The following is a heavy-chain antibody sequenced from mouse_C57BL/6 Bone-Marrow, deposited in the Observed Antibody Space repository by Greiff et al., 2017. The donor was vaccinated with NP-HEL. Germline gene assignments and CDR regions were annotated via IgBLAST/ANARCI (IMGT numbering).Heavy chain of an antibody. J-gene: IGHJ2*01. D-gene: IGHD2-1*01. V-gene: IGHV5-12*01. CDR1: GFTFSDYY. CDR2: ISNGGGST. Sequence: DVKLVESGGGLVQPGGSLKLSCAASGFTFSDYYMYWVRQTPEKRLEWVAYISNGGGSTYYPDTVKGRFTISRDNAKNTLYLQMSRLKSEDTAMYYCARQGAYGILFDYWGQGTTLTVSS. CDR3: ARQGAYGILFDY.